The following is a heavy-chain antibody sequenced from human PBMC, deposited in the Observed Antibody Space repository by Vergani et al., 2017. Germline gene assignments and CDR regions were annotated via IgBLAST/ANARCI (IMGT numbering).Heavy chain of an antibody. CDR2: ISAYNGNT. CDR1: GYTFTSYG. CDR3: ARDPGTRGCSGYDLWNYYYYYCMDV. V-gene: IGHV1-18*04. D-gene: IGHD5-12*01. Sequence: QVQLVQSGAEVQKPGASVTVSCKASGYTFTSYGISWVRQAPGQGLEWMGWISAYNGNTNYAQKLQGRVTMTTDTSTSTAYMELRSLRSDDTAVYYYARDPGTRGCSGYDLWNYYYYYCMDVWGQGTTVTVAS. J-gene: IGHJ6*02.